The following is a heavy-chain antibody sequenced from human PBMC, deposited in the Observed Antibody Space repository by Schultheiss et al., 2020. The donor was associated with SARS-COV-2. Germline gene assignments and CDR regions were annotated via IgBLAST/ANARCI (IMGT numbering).Heavy chain of an antibody. CDR1: GYTFTSYD. D-gene: IGHD4-17*01. V-gene: IGHV1-8*01. Sequence: ASVKVSCKASGYTFTSYDINWVRQATGQGLEWMGWINPNSGGTKYAQKFQGRVTMTRDTSTSTAYMELRSLRSEDTAVYYCANSTVTTFWFDPWGQGTLVTVSS. CDR3: ANSTVTTFWFDP. J-gene: IGHJ5*02. CDR2: INPNSGGT.